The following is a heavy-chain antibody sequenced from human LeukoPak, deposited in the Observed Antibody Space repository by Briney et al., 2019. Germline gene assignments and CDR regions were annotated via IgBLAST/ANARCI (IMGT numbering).Heavy chain of an antibody. V-gene: IGHV3-74*01. J-gene: IGHJ4*02. Sequence: GGSLRLSCAASGFDFSSNWMHWVRHAPGQGLVWVSRIKGDGISINYADSVKGRFTISRDIAKNTLYLQMNSLRAEDTGVYYCAKDHYWSIDYWGRGTLVTASS. CDR3: AKDHYWSIDY. CDR2: IKGDGISI. CDR1: GFDFSSNW. D-gene: IGHD3-3*01.